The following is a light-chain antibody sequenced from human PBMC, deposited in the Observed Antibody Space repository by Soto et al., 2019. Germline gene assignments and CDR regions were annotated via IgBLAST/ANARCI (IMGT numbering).Light chain of an antibody. CDR3: CSYAGSYNVV. CDR2: DVS. J-gene: IGLJ2*01. CDR1: SSDVGGYNY. Sequence: QSVLTQPRSVSGSPGQSATISCTGTSSDVGGYNYVSWYQQHPGKAPKLMIYDVSKRPSGVPDRFSGSKSGNTASLTISGLQAEDEADYYCCSYAGSYNVVFGGGTKVTVL. V-gene: IGLV2-11*01.